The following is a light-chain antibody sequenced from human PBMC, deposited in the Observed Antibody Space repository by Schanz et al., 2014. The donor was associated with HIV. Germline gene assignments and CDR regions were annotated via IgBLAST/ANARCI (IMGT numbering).Light chain of an antibody. CDR3: QQYNTKPYT. V-gene: IGKV1-5*01. Sequence: DIQMTQSPSTLSASVGDRVSISCRASQSISNWLAWYQQKPGKAPDLLIYEASILETGVPSRFSGSGSGTGFTLTISSLQPDDFATYYCQQYNTKPYTFGQGTKLEIK. J-gene: IGKJ2*01. CDR1: QSISNW. CDR2: EAS.